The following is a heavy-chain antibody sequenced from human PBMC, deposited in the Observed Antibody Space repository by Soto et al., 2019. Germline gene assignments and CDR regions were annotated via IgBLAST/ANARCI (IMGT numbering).Heavy chain of an antibody. CDR2: VTHSGNA. CDR3: ARINWAQSSLDY. Sequence: QLQLQESGSRLVKPSETLSLTCAVSGGSIDSGAFSLSWIRQPPGKGLEWIGYVTHSGNAYSIPSLNGRLTLSVDSSQTQFSLKLTSVTAADSAFYYCARINWAQSSLDYWGRGILVTVSS. D-gene: IGHD6-19*01. J-gene: IGHJ4*02. CDR1: GGSIDSGAFS. V-gene: IGHV4-30-2*01.